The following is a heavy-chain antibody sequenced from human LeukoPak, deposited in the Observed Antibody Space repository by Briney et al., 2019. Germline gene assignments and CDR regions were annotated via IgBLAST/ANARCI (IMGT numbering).Heavy chain of an antibody. CDR2: IYSTGST. D-gene: IGHD6-13*01. V-gene: IGHV4-4*07. CDR3: ARKLASAGTAGFDF. CDR1: GGSISSYY. Sequence: PSETLSLTCTVSGGSISSYYWSWIRQPAGKGLEWIGRIYSTGSTNYNPSLKSRVTMSVDTSKNQFSLRLRSVTAADTAVCYCARKLASAGTAGFDFWGQGALVTVSS. J-gene: IGHJ4*02.